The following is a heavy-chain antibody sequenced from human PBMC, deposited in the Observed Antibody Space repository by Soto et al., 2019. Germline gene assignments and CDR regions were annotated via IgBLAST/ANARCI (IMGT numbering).Heavy chain of an antibody. Sequence: ASVKVSCKASGYTFTSYGISWVRQAPGQGLEWMGWINTYNGNTKYAQKLQGRVTMTTDTSTSTAYMELRSLRSDDTAVYYCARDAAVGLFDYRGQGTLVTVSS. CDR2: INTYNGNT. V-gene: IGHV1-18*01. J-gene: IGHJ4*02. CDR3: ARDAAVGLFDY. CDR1: GYTFTSYG. D-gene: IGHD1-26*01.